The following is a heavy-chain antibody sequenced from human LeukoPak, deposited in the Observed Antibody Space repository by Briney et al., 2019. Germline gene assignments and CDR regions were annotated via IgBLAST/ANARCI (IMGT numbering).Heavy chain of an antibody. CDR3: ARDVSILNYYDSSGFYDY. J-gene: IGHJ4*02. Sequence: GGSLRLSCAASGFTFSDYYMSWIRQAPGKGLEWISYISSTGIYTNYADSVKGRFTISRDNAKNSLYLQMNSLRAEDTAVYYCARDVSILNYYDSSGFYDYWGQGTLVTVSA. CDR2: ISSTGIYT. D-gene: IGHD3-22*01. V-gene: IGHV3-11*06. CDR1: GFTFSDYY.